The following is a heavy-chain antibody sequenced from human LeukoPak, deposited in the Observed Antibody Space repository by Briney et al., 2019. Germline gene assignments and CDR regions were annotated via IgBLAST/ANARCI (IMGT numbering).Heavy chain of an antibody. J-gene: IGHJ6*02. Sequence: GGSLRLSCAASGFTFSDYYMSWIRQAPGKGLEWVSYISSSGSTIYYADSVKGRFTISRDNAKNSLYLQMNNLRAEDTAVYYCASGRQRLYYYGMDVWGQGTTVTVSS. CDR2: ISSSGSTI. CDR3: ASGRQRLYYYGMDV. CDR1: GFTFSDYY. D-gene: IGHD6-25*01. V-gene: IGHV3-11*01.